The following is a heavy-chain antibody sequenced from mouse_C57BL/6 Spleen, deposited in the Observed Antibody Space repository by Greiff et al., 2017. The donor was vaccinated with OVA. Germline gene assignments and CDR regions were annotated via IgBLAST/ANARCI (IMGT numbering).Heavy chain of an antibody. Sequence: VKLQESGAELARPGASVKLSCKASGYTFTSYGISWVKQRTGQGLEWIGEIYPRSGNTYYNEKFKGKATLTADKSSSTAYMELRSLTSEDSAVYFCARGVDYRFDYWGQGTPLTVSS. CDR3: ARGVDYRFDY. V-gene: IGHV1-81*01. D-gene: IGHD2-4*01. J-gene: IGHJ2*01. CDR2: IYPRSGNT. CDR1: GYTFTSYG.